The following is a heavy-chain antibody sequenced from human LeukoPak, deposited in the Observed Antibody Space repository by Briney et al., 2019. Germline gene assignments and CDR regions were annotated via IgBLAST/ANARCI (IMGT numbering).Heavy chain of an antibody. CDR2: IWYDGSNK. CDR1: GFTFRNYG. CDR3: ATVRGCGGDCYYLDY. D-gene: IGHD2-21*02. V-gene: IGHV3-33*01. Sequence: GGSLRLSSAASGFTFRNYGMNWVHQAPGKGLEWVTIIWYDGSNKYYADSVKGRFIISRDNSKNTLYLQMNSLRAEDTAVYYCATVRGCGGDCYYLDYWGQGTLVTVSS. J-gene: IGHJ4*02.